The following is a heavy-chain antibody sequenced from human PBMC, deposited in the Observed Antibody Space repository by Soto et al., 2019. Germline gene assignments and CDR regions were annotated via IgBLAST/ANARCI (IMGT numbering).Heavy chain of an antibody. J-gene: IGHJ4*02. CDR2: IYYSGST. D-gene: IGHD4-17*01. CDR3: ARVDSDYGKFDY. CDR1: GGSISSYY. Sequence: TLSLTCTVSGGSISSYYWSWIRQPPGKGLEWIGYIYYSGSTNYNPSLKSRVTMSVDTSKNQFSLKLTSVTAADTAVYYCARVDSDYGKFDYWGQGTLVTVSS. V-gene: IGHV4-59*01.